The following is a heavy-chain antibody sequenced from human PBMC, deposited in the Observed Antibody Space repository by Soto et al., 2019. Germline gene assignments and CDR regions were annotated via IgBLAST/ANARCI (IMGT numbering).Heavy chain of an antibody. V-gene: IGHV6-1*01. CDR1: GDSVSSNSAT. CDR3: AKLTGSGGK. Sequence: SQTLSLTCAISGDSVSSNSATWDWIRQSPSGGLEWLGRTYYRSKWSNDYAVSVKSRITITPDTSKNQFSLQLSSVTPEDTAVYYCAKLTGSGGKWGQGTLVTVSS. J-gene: IGHJ4*02. D-gene: IGHD3-9*01. CDR2: TYYRSKWSN.